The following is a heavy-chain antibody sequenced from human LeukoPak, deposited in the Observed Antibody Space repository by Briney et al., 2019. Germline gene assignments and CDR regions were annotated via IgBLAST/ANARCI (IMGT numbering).Heavy chain of an antibody. Sequence: SETLSLTCAVYGGSFSGYYWNWIRQSPGKGLEWIGEINHSGSTNYNPSLKSRVTISVDTSKNQFSLKLSSVTAADTAVYYCGRDSPPGYWGQGTLVTVSS. CDR3: GRDSPPGY. V-gene: IGHV4-34*01. D-gene: IGHD1-26*01. CDR2: INHSGST. J-gene: IGHJ4*02. CDR1: GGSFSGYY.